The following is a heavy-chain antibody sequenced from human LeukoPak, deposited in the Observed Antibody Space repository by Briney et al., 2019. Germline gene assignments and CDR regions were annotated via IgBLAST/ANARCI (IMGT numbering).Heavy chain of an antibody. CDR1: GYKFTDLS. D-gene: IGHD5-12*01. Sequence: GASVKVSCKVSGYKFTDLSIHWVRQAPGKGLEWMGGFDPEHNKIIYAQNFRGRVTMSEDTSTDTAYMKLSSLRLVDTAEYYCATWRVGGYDLGYFDLWGRGTLVTVSS. V-gene: IGHV1-24*01. CDR3: ATWRVGGYDLGYFDL. J-gene: IGHJ2*01. CDR2: FDPEHNKI.